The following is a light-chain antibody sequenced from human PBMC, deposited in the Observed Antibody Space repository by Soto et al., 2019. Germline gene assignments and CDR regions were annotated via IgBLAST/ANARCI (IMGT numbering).Light chain of an antibody. CDR2: GNS. Sequence: QSVLTQPPSVSGAPGQRVTISCTGSSSNIGAGYDVHWYQQLPGTAPKLLIYGNSNRPSGVPDRFSGSESGTSASLAITVLRAEDEADYYCQSYASGLSGFYVFGTGTKVTVL. CDR1: SSNIGAGYD. J-gene: IGLJ1*01. V-gene: IGLV1-40*01. CDR3: QSYASGLSGFYV.